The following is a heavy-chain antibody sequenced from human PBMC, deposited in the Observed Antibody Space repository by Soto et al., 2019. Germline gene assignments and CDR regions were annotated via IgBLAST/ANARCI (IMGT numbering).Heavy chain of an antibody. CDR2: IDGDEGSTT. Sequence: EVHLVESGGGLVQPGGSLRLSCAASGFTFNSYWMQWVRHAPGKGLESVSRIDGDEGSTTNYADSVKGRFTLSKDNVKKTLDFQMNCPGGDDKAVLLFVRDSHGDYWGQGTLVTVSS. V-gene: IGHV3-74*01. CDR3: VRDSHGDY. J-gene: IGHJ4*02. CDR1: GFTFNSYW.